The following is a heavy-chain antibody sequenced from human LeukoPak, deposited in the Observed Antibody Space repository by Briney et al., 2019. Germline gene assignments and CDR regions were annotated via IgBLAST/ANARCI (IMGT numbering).Heavy chain of an antibody. CDR3: ARRRIAAAGTLMDP. J-gene: IGHJ5*02. V-gene: IGHV3-30-3*01. CDR1: GFTFSSYA. D-gene: IGHD6-13*01. CDR2: ISYDGSNK. Sequence: GRSLRLSCAASGFTFSSYAIHWVRQAPGKGLEWVAVISYDGSNKYYADSVKGRFTISRDNSKNTLYLQMNSLRAEDTAVYYCARRRIAAAGTLMDPWGQGTLVTVSS.